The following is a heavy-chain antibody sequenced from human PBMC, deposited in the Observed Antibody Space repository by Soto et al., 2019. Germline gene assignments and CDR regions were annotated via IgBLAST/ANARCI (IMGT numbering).Heavy chain of an antibody. J-gene: IGHJ5*02. CDR3: AKAHLARVVIPGRFAP. Sequence: EVQLVESGGGLVQPGRSLRLSCAASGFTFDDYAMHWVRQAPGKGLEWVTGIRWNSGSIGYADSVKGRFTISRDNAKNSLYLQMNSLRAEDTALYYCAKAHLARVVIPGRFAPWGHGTLVTVSS. CDR1: GFTFDDYA. CDR2: IRWNSGSI. D-gene: IGHD3-3*01. V-gene: IGHV3-9*01.